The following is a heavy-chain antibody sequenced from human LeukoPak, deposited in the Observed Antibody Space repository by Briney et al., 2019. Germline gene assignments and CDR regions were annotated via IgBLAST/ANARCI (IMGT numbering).Heavy chain of an antibody. CDR3: ARAVLRHFNAFDI. Sequence: ASVKVSCKASGYTFTSYGISWVRQAPGQGLEWMGGIIPIFGTANYAQKFQGRVTITTDESTSTAYMELSSLRSEDTAVYYCARAVLRHFNAFDIWGQGTMVTVSS. CDR1: GYTFTSYG. D-gene: IGHD3-9*01. CDR2: IIPIFGTA. J-gene: IGHJ3*02. V-gene: IGHV1-69*05.